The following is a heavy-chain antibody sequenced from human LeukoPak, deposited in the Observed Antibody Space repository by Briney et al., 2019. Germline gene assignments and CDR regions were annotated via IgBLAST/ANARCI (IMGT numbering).Heavy chain of an antibody. CDR3: AKGLAGSSWFDFDY. CDR2: IRYDGSNK. V-gene: IGHV3-30*02. D-gene: IGHD6-13*01. J-gene: IGHJ4*02. Sequence: GGSLRLSCAPSGFTFSSYFMHWVRQPPGKGLEWVAFIRYDGSNKYYADSVKGRFTISRDNSKNTLYLQMNSLRAEDTAVYYCAKGLAGSSWFDFDYWGQGTLVTVA. CDR1: GFTFSSYF.